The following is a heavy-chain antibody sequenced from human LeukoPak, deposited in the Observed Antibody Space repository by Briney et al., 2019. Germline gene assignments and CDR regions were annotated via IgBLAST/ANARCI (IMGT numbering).Heavy chain of an antibody. J-gene: IGHJ6*02. CDR3: AFWYNWNDEGVPYGMDV. CDR1: GFTFSDYY. Sequence: PGGSLRLSRAASGFTFSDYYMSWIRQAPGKGLEWVSYISSSGSTIYYADSVKGRFTISRDNAKNSLYLQMNSLRAEDTAVYYCAFWYNWNDEGVPYGMDVWGQGTTVTVSS. V-gene: IGHV3-11*01. D-gene: IGHD1-1*01. CDR2: ISSSGSTI.